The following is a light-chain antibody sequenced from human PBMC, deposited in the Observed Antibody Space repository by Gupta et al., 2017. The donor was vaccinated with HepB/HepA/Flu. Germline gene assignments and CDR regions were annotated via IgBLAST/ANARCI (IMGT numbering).Light chain of an antibody. CDR1: KMGEKY. J-gene: IGLJ2*01. V-gene: IGLV3-1*01. CDR2: QDK. CDR3: QAWDSYSVL. Sequence: SYQLTQPPSVSVSPGQTVTITCSGDKMGEKYATWYQQRAGQSPMLVIYQDKKRASGIPERFSGSNSGNTATLTISGTQPMDEADYYCQAWDSYSVLFGGGTKLTVL.